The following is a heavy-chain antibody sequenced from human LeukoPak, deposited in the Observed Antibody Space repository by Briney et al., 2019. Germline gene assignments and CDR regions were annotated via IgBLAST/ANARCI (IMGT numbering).Heavy chain of an antibody. D-gene: IGHD2-21*01. CDR1: GGTFSSYA. Sequence: SVKVSCKASGGTFSSYAISWVRQAPGQGLEWMGGIIPIFGTANYAQKFQGRVTITADESTSTAYMELSSLRSEDTAVYYCACVVMRLHYYFDYWGQGTLVTVSS. CDR2: IIPIFGTA. CDR3: ACVVMRLHYYFDY. V-gene: IGHV1-69*13. J-gene: IGHJ4*02.